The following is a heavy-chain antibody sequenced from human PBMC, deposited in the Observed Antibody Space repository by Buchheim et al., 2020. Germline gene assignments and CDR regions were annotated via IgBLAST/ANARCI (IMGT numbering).Heavy chain of an antibody. V-gene: IGHV3-30-3*01. J-gene: IGHJ6*02. Sequence: QVQLVESGGGVVQPGRSLRLSCAASGFTFSSYAMHWVRQAPGKGLEWVAVISYDGSNKYYADSVKGRFTISRDNSKNTLYLQMNSLRAEDTAVYYCARDREDIVLVPAASHYYYGMDVWGQGTT. CDR3: ARDREDIVLVPAASHYYYGMDV. D-gene: IGHD2-2*01. CDR2: ISYDGSNK. CDR1: GFTFSSYA.